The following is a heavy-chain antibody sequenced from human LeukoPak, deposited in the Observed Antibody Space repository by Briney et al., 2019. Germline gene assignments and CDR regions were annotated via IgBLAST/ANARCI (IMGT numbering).Heavy chain of an antibody. Sequence: GGSLRLSCAASGFTFSDYYMSWIRQAPGKGLEWVSYISSSSSYTNYADSVKGRFTISRDNAKNSLYLQMNRLRAEDTAVYYCARGGLAIDAFDIWGQVTMVTVSS. CDR1: GFTFSDYY. CDR2: ISSSSSYT. J-gene: IGHJ3*02. CDR3: ARGGLAIDAFDI. V-gene: IGHV3-11*05. D-gene: IGHD6-19*01.